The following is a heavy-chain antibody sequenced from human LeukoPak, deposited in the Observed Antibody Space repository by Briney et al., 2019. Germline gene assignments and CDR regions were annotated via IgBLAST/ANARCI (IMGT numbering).Heavy chain of an antibody. J-gene: IGHJ4*02. CDR3: ARGMGVVKYYYDSSGYASDY. D-gene: IGHD3-22*01. CDR1: GFTFSDYY. CDR2: ISSSGSTI. V-gene: IGHV3-11*04. Sequence: PGGSLRLSCAASGFTFSDYYMSWIRQAPGKGLEWVSYISSSGSTIYYADSVKGRSTISRDNAKNSLYLQMNSLRAEDTAVYYCARGMGVVKYYYDSSGYASDYWGQGTLVTVSS.